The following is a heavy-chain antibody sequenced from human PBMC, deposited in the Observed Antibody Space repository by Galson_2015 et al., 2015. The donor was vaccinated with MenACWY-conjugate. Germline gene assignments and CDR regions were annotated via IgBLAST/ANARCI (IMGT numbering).Heavy chain of an antibody. J-gene: IGHJ4*02. V-gene: IGHV3-48*04. CDR2: ISSSSSTI. D-gene: IGHD5-24*01. CDR1: GFTFSSYS. CDR3: AKISLPMATIGNFDY. Sequence: SLRLSCAASGFTFSSYSMNWVRQAPGKGLEWVSYISSSSSTIYYADSVKGRFTISRDNAKNSLYLQMNSLRAEDTAVYYCAKISLPMATIGNFDYWGQGTLVTVSS.